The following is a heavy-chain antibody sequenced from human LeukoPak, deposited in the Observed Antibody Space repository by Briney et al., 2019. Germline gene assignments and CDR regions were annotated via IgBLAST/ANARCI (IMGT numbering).Heavy chain of an antibody. V-gene: IGHV4-59*01. CDR1: GASISSYY. Sequence: SETLSLTCTVSGASISSYYWSWIRQPPGKGLEWIGYIYYSGSTNYNPSLKSRVTISVDTSKNQFSLKLSSVTAADTAVYYCARDRVTMVRGTAPSSYYYYYMDVWGKGTTVTVSS. D-gene: IGHD3-10*01. CDR3: ARDRVTMVRGTAPSSYYYYYMDV. CDR2: IYYSGST. J-gene: IGHJ6*03.